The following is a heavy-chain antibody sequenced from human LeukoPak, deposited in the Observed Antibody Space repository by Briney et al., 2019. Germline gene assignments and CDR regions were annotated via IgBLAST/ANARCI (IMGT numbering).Heavy chain of an antibody. D-gene: IGHD6-19*01. CDR2: IYPGDSDT. CDR3: ARRLKNSNGWTFDY. Sequence: GESLKISCTGSGYRFNIYWIGWVRQMPGKGLEWMGIIYPGDSDTRYSPSFQGQVTISADRSINTAYLQWSSLKASDTAIYYCARRLKNSNGWTFDYWGQGTLVTVSS. CDR1: GYRFNIYW. J-gene: IGHJ4*02. V-gene: IGHV5-51*01.